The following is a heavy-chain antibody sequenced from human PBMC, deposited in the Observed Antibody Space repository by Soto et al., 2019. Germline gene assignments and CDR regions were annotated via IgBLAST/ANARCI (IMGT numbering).Heavy chain of an antibody. CDR1: GFTFSDYY. J-gene: IGHJ5*02. D-gene: IGHD2-21*01. CDR2: ISPKGTYR. V-gene: IGHV3-11*06. Sequence: QVQLVESGGGLVKPGGSLRLSCATPGFTFSDYYMSWIRQAPGKGLEFVSYISPKGTYRTYADSVKGRFTISRDNAKNSLYLQVNSLRAEDTAVYYCSRGGGGGLFDLWGQGTFVTVSS. CDR3: SRGGGGGLFDL.